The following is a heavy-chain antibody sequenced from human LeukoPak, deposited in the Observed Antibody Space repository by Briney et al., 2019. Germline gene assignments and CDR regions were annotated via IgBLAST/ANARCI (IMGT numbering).Heavy chain of an antibody. D-gene: IGHD2-2*01. CDR3: ARGDCSSTSCYDRY. CDR2: IYYSGST. CDR1: GGSISSGGYY. Sequence: SQTLSLTCTVSGGSISSGGYYWSWIRQHPGKGLEWIGYIYYSGSTYYNPSLKSRVTISVDTSKNQFSLKLSSVTAADTAVYYCARGDCSSTSCYDRYWGQGTLATVSS. V-gene: IGHV4-31*03. J-gene: IGHJ4*02.